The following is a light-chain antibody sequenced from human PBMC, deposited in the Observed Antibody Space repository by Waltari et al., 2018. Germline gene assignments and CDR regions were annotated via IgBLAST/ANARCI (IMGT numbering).Light chain of an antibody. V-gene: IGKV1-5*03. Sequence: DIQMTQSPSTLSASVGDRVTITCRASQNINTWLAWHQQKPGKAPKLLIDKASRLESGVPSRFSGSGSGTEYTLTISSLQPDDFATYYCLQYNGEPRTFGQGTKVEVK. CDR3: LQYNGEPRT. CDR1: QNINTW. CDR2: KAS. J-gene: IGKJ1*01.